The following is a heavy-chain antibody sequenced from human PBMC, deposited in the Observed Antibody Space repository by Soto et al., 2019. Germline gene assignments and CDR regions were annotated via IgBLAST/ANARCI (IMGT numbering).Heavy chain of an antibody. Sequence: QVQLQESGPGLVKPSETLSLTCTVSGGSINSYYWSWIRQPPGEGLEWIGYIYYSGSTNYNPSLKSRVTMSVDTSKNQFALKLSSVTAADTAVYYCARGQGHYQRMDVWGQGTTVTVSS. J-gene: IGHJ6*02. D-gene: IGHD2-2*01. V-gene: IGHV4-59*01. CDR2: IYYSGST. CDR3: ARGQGHYQRMDV. CDR1: GGSINSYY.